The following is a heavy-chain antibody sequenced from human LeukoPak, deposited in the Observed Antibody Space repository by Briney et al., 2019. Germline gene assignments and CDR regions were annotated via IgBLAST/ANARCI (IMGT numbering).Heavy chain of an antibody. V-gene: IGHV3-23*01. CDR3: AKDIQLST. CDR1: GLTFREAA. D-gene: IGHD5-24*01. CDR2: ISASGNTP. Sequence: PVGSLRLSCAVSGLTFREAAMTWVRQAPGKGLEGVSLISASGNTPYPAASVKGRFTISRDNYKNPLSLQMNSLRVEDTAIYCCAKDIQLSTWGLGAMVTVSS. J-gene: IGHJ3*01.